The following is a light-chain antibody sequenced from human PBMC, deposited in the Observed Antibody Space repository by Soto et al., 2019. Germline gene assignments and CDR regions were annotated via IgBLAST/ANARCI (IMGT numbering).Light chain of an antibody. V-gene: IGLV2-14*01. Sequence: SCLNQPASVSGSPGQSITISCTGTSGDVGGYNYVSWYQQHPGKAPKLMIYEVTNRPSGVSNRFSGSKSGNTASLTISGLQAEDEADYYCSSYTSRSTLVFGTGTKVTVL. CDR2: EVT. CDR3: SSYTSRSTLV. CDR1: SGDVGGYNY. J-gene: IGLJ1*01.